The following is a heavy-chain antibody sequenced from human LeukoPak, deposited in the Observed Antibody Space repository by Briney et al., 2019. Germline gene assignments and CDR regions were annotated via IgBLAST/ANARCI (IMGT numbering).Heavy chain of an antibody. CDR2: ISAYNGNT. J-gene: IGHJ4*02. CDR1: GYTFTSYG. Sequence: ASVKVSCKASGYTFTSYGISWVRQAPGQGLEWMGWISAYNGNTNYAQKLQGRVTMTTDTSTSTAYMELRSLRSDGTAVYYCARGITALQYSSSSFDYWGQGTLVTVSS. D-gene: IGHD6-6*01. V-gene: IGHV1-18*01. CDR3: ARGITALQYSSSSFDY.